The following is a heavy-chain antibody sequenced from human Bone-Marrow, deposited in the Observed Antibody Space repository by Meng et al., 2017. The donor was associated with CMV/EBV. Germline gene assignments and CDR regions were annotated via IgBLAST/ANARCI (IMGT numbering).Heavy chain of an antibody. J-gene: IGHJ4*02. CDR1: GFTFSSYG. V-gene: IGHV3-33*01. D-gene: IGHD3-10*01. CDR2: IWYDGSNK. Sequence: GGSLRLSCAASGFTFSSYGMHWVRQTPGKGLEWVAVIWYDGSNKYYADSVKGRFTISRDNSKNTLYLQLNNLRADDTAIYYCAAQKILGDLYGYWGQGKLVTVSS. CDR3: AAQKILGDLYGY.